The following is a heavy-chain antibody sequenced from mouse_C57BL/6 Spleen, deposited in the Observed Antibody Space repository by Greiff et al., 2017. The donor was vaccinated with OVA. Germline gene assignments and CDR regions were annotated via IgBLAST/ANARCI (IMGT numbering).Heavy chain of an antibody. Sequence: VKLKESGAELVKPGASVKISCKASGYAFSSYWMNWVKQRPGKGLEWIGQIYPGDGDTNYNGKFKGKATLTADKSSSTAYMQLSSLTSEDSAVYFCARAGTGTPNPDYWGQGTTLTVSS. J-gene: IGHJ2*01. CDR1: GYAFSSYW. CDR2: IYPGDGDT. CDR3: ARAGTGTPNPDY. V-gene: IGHV1-80*01. D-gene: IGHD4-1*01.